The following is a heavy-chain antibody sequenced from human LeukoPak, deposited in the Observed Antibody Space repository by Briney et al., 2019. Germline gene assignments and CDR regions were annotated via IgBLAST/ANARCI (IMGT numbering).Heavy chain of an antibody. CDR2: IYYSGST. D-gene: IGHD3-22*01. Sequence: SQTLSLTCTVSGGSISSSGYYWSRIRQHPGKGLEWIGYIYYSGSTYYNPSLKSRVTISVDTSKNQFSLKLSSVTAADTAVYYCARATVITTYYFDYWGQGTLVTVSS. J-gene: IGHJ4*02. CDR3: ARATVITTYYFDY. V-gene: IGHV4-31*03. CDR1: GGSISSSGYY.